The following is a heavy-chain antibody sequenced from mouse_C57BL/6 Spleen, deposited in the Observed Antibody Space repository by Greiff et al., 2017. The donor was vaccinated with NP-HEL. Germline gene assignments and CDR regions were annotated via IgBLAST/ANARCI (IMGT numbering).Heavy chain of an antibody. D-gene: IGHD1-1*01. Sequence: QVQLQQPGAELVMPGASVKLSCKASGYTFTSYWMLWVKQRPGQGLEWIGEIDPSDSYTNYNQKFKGKSTLTVDKSSSTAYMQLSSLTSEDSAVYYCARGSSYGGAMDYWGQGTSVTVSS. CDR3: ARGSSYGGAMDY. CDR2: IDPSDSYT. V-gene: IGHV1-69*01. CDR1: GYTFTSYW. J-gene: IGHJ4*01.